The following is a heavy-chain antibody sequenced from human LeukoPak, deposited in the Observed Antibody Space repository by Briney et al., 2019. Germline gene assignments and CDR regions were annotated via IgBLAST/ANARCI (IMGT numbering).Heavy chain of an antibody. CDR3: ATKYCSSVSCYYDY. CDR1: GFTFSSYW. D-gene: IGHD2-2*01. Sequence: GGSLRLSCAASGFTFSSYWMHWVRQAPGKGLLWVSRINSDGSSTGYAASVKGRFTISRDNAKNTVYLQMNSLRAEDTAVYYCATKYCSSVSCYYDYWGQGTLVTVSS. V-gene: IGHV3-74*01. CDR2: INSDGSST. J-gene: IGHJ4*02.